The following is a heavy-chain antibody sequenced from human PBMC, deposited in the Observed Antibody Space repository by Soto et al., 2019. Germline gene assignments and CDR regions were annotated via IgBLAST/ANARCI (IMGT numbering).Heavy chain of an antibody. J-gene: IGHJ6*02. CDR1: GFTFSSYA. D-gene: IGHD4-17*01. Sequence: WGSLRLSCAASGFTFSSYAMSWVRQAPGKRLEWVSTITPSGDITSHADSVKGRFTISRDNPKNTLYLQMNSLRAEDTAVYYCARDDYGGKWGYYYGMDVWGQGTTVTVSS. CDR2: ITPSGDIT. V-gene: IGHV3-23*01. CDR3: ARDDYGGKWGYYYGMDV.